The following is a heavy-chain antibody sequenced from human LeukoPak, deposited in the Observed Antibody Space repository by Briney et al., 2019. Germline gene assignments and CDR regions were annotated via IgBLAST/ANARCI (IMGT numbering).Heavy chain of an antibody. CDR3: AKDPPSIAVAIDDAFDI. CDR1: GFSFSSYW. V-gene: IGHV3-74*01. J-gene: IGHJ3*02. D-gene: IGHD6-19*01. Sequence: GGSLRLSCAASGFSFSSYWMHWVRQAPGKGLVWVSRIKTDGSSATYADSVKGRFTISRDNAKNTLYLQMSSLRAEDTAVYYCAKDPPSIAVAIDDAFDIWGQGTMVTVSS. CDR2: IKTDGSSA.